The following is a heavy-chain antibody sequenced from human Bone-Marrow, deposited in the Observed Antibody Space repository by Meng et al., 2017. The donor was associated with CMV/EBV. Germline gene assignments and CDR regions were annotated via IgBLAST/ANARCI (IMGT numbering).Heavy chain of an antibody. CDR1: GFTFSSYA. CDR3: AKDIFGGARMAFDI. V-gene: IGHV3-21*04. Sequence: GGSLRLSCAASGFTFSSYAMSWVRQAPGKGLEWVSSISSSSSYIYYADSVKGRFTISRDNAKNSLYLQMNSLRAEDTALYYCAKDIFGGARMAFDIWGQRTMVTVSS. CDR2: ISSSSSYI. D-gene: IGHD3-3*01. J-gene: IGHJ3*02.